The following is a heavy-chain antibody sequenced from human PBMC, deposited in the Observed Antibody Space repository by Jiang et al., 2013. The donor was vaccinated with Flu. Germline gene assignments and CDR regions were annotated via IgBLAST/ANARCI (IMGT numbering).Heavy chain of an antibody. V-gene: IGHV3-11*01. J-gene: IGHJ4*02. CDR1: GFTFSDCY. D-gene: IGHD3-10*01. CDR2: ISPSGTDI. CDR3: ARFTRTPDS. Sequence: VQLVESGGGLVEPGGSLRLSCAASGFTFSDCYMSWIRQAPGKGLECLLYISPSGTDISYADSVKGRFTVSRGNAKNSLSLQMNNLRVEDTAVYYCARFTRTPDSWGQGTLVTVSS.